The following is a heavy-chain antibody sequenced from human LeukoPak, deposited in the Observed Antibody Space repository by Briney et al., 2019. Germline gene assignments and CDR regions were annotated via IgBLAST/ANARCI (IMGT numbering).Heavy chain of an antibody. CDR2: IYYSGST. CDR1: GVSISSYY. Sequence: SETLSLTCTVSGVSISSYYWSWIRQPPGKGLEWIGYIYYSGSTNYNPSLKSRVTISVDTSKNQFSLKLSSVTAADTAVYYCARGGSIAAAVAKYYGMDVWGQGTTVTVSS. CDR3: ARGGSIAAAVAKYYGMDV. D-gene: IGHD6-25*01. J-gene: IGHJ6*02. V-gene: IGHV4-59*01.